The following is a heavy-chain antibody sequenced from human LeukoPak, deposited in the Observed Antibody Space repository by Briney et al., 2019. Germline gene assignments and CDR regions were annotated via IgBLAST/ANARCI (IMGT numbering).Heavy chain of an antibody. CDR2: IWYDGSNK. CDR1: GFTFSSYG. CDR3: AKAPYYYDSSRYAFDI. D-gene: IGHD3-22*01. J-gene: IGHJ3*02. V-gene: IGHV3-33*06. Sequence: PGGSLRLSCAASGFTFSSYGMHWVRQAPGKGLEWEAVIWYDGSNKYYAGSVKGRFTISRDNSKNTLYLQMNSLRAEDTAVYYCAKAPYYYDSSRYAFDIWGQGTMVTVSS.